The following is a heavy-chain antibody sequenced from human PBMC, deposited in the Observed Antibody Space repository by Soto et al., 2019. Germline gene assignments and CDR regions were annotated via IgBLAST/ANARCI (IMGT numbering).Heavy chain of an antibody. CDR1: GGLFSSYA. CDR2: IIPIFGTA. J-gene: IGHJ4*02. D-gene: IGHD2-21*02. CDR3: ASGKAYCGGDCYSGSNY. Sequence: GASVKVSCKDSGGLFSSYAISWVRQAPGQGLEWMGGIIPIFGTANYAQKFQGRVTITADESTSTAYMELSSLRSEDTAVYYCASGKAYCGGDCYSGSNYWGQGTLVTVSS. V-gene: IGHV1-69*13.